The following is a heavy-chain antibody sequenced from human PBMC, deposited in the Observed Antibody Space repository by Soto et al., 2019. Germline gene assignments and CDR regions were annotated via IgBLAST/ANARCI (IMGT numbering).Heavy chain of an antibody. J-gene: IGHJ5*02. CDR1: GYTFTSYG. CDR2: ISAYNGNT. CDR3: ARDKARKNYDFWSGYAGVDWFDP. D-gene: IGHD3-3*01. V-gene: IGHV1-18*01. Sequence: ASVKVSCKASGYTFTSYGISWVRQAPGQGLEWMGWISAYNGNTNYAQKLQGRVTMTTDTSTSTAYMELRSLRSDDTAVYYCARDKARKNYDFWSGYAGVDWFDPWG.